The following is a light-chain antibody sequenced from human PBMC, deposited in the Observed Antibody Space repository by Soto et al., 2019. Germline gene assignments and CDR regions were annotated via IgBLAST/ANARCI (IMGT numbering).Light chain of an antibody. CDR1: SSDVGRYDY. CDR3: GSYAGGNTWV. Sequence: QSALTQPRSVSGSPGQSVTISCTGTSSDVGRYDYVSWYQSHPDKAPRLVIYDVSKRPSGVPDRFSGSKSGNTASLTISGLQADHEAEYYCGSYAGGNTWVFGGGTKRTVL. V-gene: IGLV2-11*01. J-gene: IGLJ3*02. CDR2: DVS.